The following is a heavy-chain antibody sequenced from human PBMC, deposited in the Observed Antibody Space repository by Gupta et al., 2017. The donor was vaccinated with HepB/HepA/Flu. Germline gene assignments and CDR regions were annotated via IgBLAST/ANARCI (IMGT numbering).Heavy chain of an antibody. CDR3: ARIGYSYSYGNGFDY. Sequence: QVQLVESGGGVVQPGRSLRLSCAASGLPFSEFRIHWVGQAPGKGLEWVAVISHDGSDKHHADSVKGRFTISRDNSNNRLYLQMNSLRVEDTAVYYCARIGYSYSYGNGFDYWGQGTLVAVSS. V-gene: IGHV3-30*13. J-gene: IGHJ4*02. CDR1: GLPFSEFR. D-gene: IGHD5-12*01. CDR2: ISHDGSDK.